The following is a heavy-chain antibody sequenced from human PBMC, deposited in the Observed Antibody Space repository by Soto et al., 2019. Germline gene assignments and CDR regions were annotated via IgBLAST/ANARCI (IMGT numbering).Heavy chain of an antibody. D-gene: IGHD2-15*01. J-gene: IGHJ3*01. CDR2: IYSSGST. Sequence: EVQLVESGGGLIQPGGSLRLSCAASGFTFSSNDMNWVRQAPGKGLEWVPLIYSSGSTSYADSVKGRFTISRDNSKTTLYLQMSSLRAEDTAVYYCATRPLLPGAPWGQGTMVTVSS. CDR1: GFTFSSND. V-gene: IGHV3-53*01. CDR3: ATRPLLPGAP.